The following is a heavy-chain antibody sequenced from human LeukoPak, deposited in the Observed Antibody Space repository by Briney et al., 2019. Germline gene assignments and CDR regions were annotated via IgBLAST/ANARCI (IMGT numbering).Heavy chain of an antibody. Sequence: GGSLRLSCTASGLTFSTSGFNWVRQAPGKGLEWVASIGPTGSDRYHADSIKGRYTISRDNANNFLYLQMNSLRAEDTAVYYCATETNGRHYDYWGQGTLLTVSS. CDR3: ATETNGRHYDY. J-gene: IGHJ4*02. CDR2: IGPTGSDR. V-gene: IGHV3-21*06. D-gene: IGHD1-14*01. CDR1: GLTFSTSG.